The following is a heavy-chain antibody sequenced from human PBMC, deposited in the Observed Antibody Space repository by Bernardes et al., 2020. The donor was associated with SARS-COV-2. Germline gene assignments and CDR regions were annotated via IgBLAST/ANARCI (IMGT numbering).Heavy chain of an antibody. D-gene: IGHD4-17*01. CDR3: ASGRRNPGWETTRDGSPLYYDYDMGV. CDR1: GYSFTNFW. Sequence: GESLKISCKGSGYSFTNFWISWVRQMPGKGLEWMGRIDPSDSYTNYSPSFQGHVIISADKSISTAYLQWSSLKASDTAMYYCASGRRNPGWETTRDGSPLYYDYDMGVWGQGTTVTVSS. V-gene: IGHV5-10-1*01. CDR2: IDPSDSYT. J-gene: IGHJ6*02.